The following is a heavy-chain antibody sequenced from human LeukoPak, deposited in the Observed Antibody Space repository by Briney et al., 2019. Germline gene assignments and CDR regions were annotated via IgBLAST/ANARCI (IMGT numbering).Heavy chain of an antibody. CDR2: INQDGSEN. CDR1: GFTFNDYW. V-gene: IGHV3-7*01. J-gene: IGHJ4*02. Sequence: GGSLRLSCAASGFTFNDYWMSWIRQAPGRGLEWVVNINQDGSENYYVDSMKGRFTSSRDNAKNSVYLQMSGLRAEDTAVYYCAKGYCSSTSCQYYFDYWGQGTLVTVSS. CDR3: AKGYCSSTSCQYYFDY. D-gene: IGHD2-2*01.